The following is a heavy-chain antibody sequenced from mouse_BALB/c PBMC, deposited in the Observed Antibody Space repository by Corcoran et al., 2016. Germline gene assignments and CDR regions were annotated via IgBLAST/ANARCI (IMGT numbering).Heavy chain of an antibody. D-gene: IGHD1-1*01. J-gene: IGHJ3*01. CDR3: ASSDGSSWFVY. CDR2: INTYTGEP. V-gene: IGHV9-3-1*01. Sequence: QIQLVQSGPELKKPGETVKISCKASGYTFTNYGMNWVKRAPGKGLKWMGWINTYTGEPTYADDFKGRFAFSLETSASTAYLQINTLKNEDTATDCWASSDGSSWFVYWGQGTLVTVSA. CDR1: GYTFTNYG.